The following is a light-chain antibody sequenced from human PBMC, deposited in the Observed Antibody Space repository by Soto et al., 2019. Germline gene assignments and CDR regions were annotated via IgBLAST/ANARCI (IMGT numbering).Light chain of an antibody. J-gene: IGKJ4*01. V-gene: IGKV3-20*01. CDR1: QSISGRY. Sequence: ETVLTQSPGTLSLSPGERASLSCRASQSISGRYLAWYQQKPGQAPRLLIYDASSRATGIPDRFSGSGSGTDFILTISRLEPEYFAVYYCQQYGSSPLTFGGGTKVEIK. CDR2: DAS. CDR3: QQYGSSPLT.